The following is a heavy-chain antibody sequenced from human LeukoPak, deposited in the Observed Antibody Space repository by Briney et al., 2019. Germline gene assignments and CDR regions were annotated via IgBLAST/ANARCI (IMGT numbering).Heavy chain of an antibody. CDR3: ARDYCSSTSCYGFYYMDV. V-gene: IGHV3-21*01. CDR1: GFTFSSYS. CDR2: ISSSSSYI. D-gene: IGHD2-2*01. Sequence: PGGSLRLSCAASGFTFSSYSMNWVRQAPGKGLEWVSSISSSSSYIYYADSVKGRFTISRDNAKNSLYLQMNSPRAEDTAVYYCARDYCSSTSCYGFYYMDVWGKGTTVTVSS. J-gene: IGHJ6*03.